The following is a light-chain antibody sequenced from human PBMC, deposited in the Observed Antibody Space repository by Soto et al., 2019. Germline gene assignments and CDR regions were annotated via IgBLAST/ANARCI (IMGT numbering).Light chain of an antibody. CDR1: QSISSW. CDR2: KAS. Sequence: DIQMTQSPSTLSASVGDRVTITCRASQSISSWLAWYQQKPGKAPKLLIYKASSLESGVPSRFSGSGSGTEFTLSITSLQPDDFETYYCQQYDSFPRTFGQGTKVDIK. V-gene: IGKV1-5*03. CDR3: QQYDSFPRT. J-gene: IGKJ1*01.